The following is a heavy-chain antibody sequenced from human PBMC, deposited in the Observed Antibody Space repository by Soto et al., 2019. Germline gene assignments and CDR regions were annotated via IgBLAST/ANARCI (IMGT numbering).Heavy chain of an antibody. CDR1: GGTFSSYA. CDR2: IIPIFGTA. J-gene: IGHJ5*02. D-gene: IGHD2-15*01. V-gene: IGHV1-69*01. CDR3: TRGYCSGGSCYSPFDP. Sequence: QVQLVQSGAEVKKPGSSVKVSCKASGGTFSSYAISWVRQAPGQGLEWMGGIIPIFGTANYAQKFQGRVTITADESTSTAYMELSSLRSEDTAVYYCTRGYCSGGSCYSPFDPWGQGTLVTVSS.